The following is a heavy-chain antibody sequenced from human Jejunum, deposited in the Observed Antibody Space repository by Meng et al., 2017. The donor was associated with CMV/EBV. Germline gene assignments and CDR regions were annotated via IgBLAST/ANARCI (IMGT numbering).Heavy chain of an antibody. J-gene: IGHJ4*02. Sequence: FSGFSLTTTRVGVGWIRQPPGKALEWLALIYWDDDKRYSPSLKNRLTVTKHTSQNQVVLTMTNMDPVDTATYYCAHRPKSATTFDYWGQGTLVTVSS. CDR1: GFSLTTTRVG. CDR2: IYWDDDK. D-gene: IGHD1-7*01. CDR3: AHRPKSATTFDY. V-gene: IGHV2-5*02.